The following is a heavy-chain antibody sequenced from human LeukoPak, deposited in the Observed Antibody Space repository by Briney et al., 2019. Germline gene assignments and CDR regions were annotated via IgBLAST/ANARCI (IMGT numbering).Heavy chain of an antibody. V-gene: IGHV3-30*02. CDR2: IRYDGSNK. D-gene: IGHD6-13*01. CDR1: GFTFSSYG. CDR3: ARKLKGVAAAGTTLDY. Sequence: PGGSLRLSCAASGFTFSSYGMHWVRQAPGKGLEWVAFIRYDGSNKYYADSVKGRFTISRDNSKNTLYLQMNSLRAEDTAVYYCARKLKGVAAAGTTLDYWGQGTLATVSS. J-gene: IGHJ4*02.